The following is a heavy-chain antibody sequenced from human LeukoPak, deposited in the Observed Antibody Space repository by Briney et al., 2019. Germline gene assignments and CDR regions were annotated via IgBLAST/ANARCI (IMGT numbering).Heavy chain of an antibody. D-gene: IGHD2-21*02. CDR3: ARGDDGGIFDR. V-gene: IGHV4-30-2*01. Sequence: PSETLSLACAVSGGAISSGGYSWSWRRPPPGKSPEGIGHIYHSGSAYYNPSHKSRVTISVDRSKNQLSLKLSSVTAAETAENYLARGDDGGIFDRWGQGTLVTVSS. J-gene: IGHJ4*02. CDR2: IYHSGSA. CDR1: GGAISSGGYS.